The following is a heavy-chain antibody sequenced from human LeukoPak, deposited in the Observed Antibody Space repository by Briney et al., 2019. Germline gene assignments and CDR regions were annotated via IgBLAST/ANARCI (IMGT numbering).Heavy chain of an antibody. Sequence: SSETLSLTCAVYGGSFSGYYWSWIRQPPGKGLEWIGEINHSGSTNYNPSLKSRVTIPVDTSKNQFSLKLSSVTAADTAVYYCARGYYDSSGPKSYYFDYWGQGTLVTVSS. CDR2: INHSGST. CDR3: ARGYYDSSGPKSYYFDY. J-gene: IGHJ4*02. D-gene: IGHD3-22*01. V-gene: IGHV4-34*01. CDR1: GGSFSGYY.